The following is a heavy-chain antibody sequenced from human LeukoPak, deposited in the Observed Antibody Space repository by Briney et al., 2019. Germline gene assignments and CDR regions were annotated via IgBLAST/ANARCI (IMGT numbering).Heavy chain of an antibody. CDR3: AKDLYTSGTYRFDL. V-gene: IGHV3-23*01. CDR1: GFTFSSFG. J-gene: IGHJ5*02. D-gene: IGHD3-10*01. Sequence: GGSLRLSCAASGFTFSSFGMTWVRQAPEKGLEWVSSISGSSDPSRTYADSVKGRFTVSRDNSKNTLYLQMNSLRAEDTAIYYCAKDLYTSGTYRFDLWGQGVLVTVSS. CDR2: ISGSSDPSR.